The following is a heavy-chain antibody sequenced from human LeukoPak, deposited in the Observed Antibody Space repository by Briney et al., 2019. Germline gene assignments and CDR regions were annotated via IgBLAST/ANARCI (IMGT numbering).Heavy chain of an antibody. J-gene: IGHJ3*02. Sequence: GESLKISCKASGYTFTNNWIGWVRQMPGKGLEWMGIIYPSDSDTRYSPSFHGQVTISADKSISTAYLQWRSLKASDTAMYYCARRGIAARHFDIWGQGTMVTVSS. CDR2: IYPSDSDT. D-gene: IGHD6-6*01. V-gene: IGHV5-51*01. CDR3: ARRGIAARHFDI. CDR1: GYTFTNNW.